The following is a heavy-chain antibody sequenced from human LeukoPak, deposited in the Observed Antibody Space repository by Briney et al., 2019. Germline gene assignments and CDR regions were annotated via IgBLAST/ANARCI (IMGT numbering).Heavy chain of an antibody. V-gene: IGHV3-69-1*01. CDR2: ISSGSTI. CDR1: GGSLSSSSYY. J-gene: IGHJ4*02. D-gene: IGHD1-26*01. CDR3: AGTSGSYQTFDY. Sequence: ETLSLTCTVSGGSLSSSSYYWGWIRQPPGKGLEWVSYISSGSTIYYAESVKGRFSISRDNAKNSLYLQMNSLRAEDTAVYYCAGTSGSYQTFDYWGQGTLVTVSS.